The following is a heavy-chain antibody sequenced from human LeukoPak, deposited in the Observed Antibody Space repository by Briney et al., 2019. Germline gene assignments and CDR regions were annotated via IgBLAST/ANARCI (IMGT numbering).Heavy chain of an antibody. CDR2: IYWEDDK. J-gene: IGHJ5*02. V-gene: IGHV2-5*02. CDR3: AHRQVAAGNNWFDP. Sequence: SGPTLAKPTQTLTLTCTFSGFSLSTSGGGVGWIRQPPGKPLERLALIYWEDDKRYSPSLKSRLTIANDTSKNQVVLTMTNVAPVDTATYYWAHRQVAAGNNWFDPWGQGTLVTVSS. D-gene: IGHD6-13*01. CDR1: GFSLSTSGGG.